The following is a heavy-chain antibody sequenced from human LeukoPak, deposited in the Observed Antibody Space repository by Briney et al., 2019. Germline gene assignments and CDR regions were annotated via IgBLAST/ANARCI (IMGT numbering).Heavy chain of an antibody. CDR3: ARDYGGIGSAFDI. V-gene: IGHV1-69*06. D-gene: IGHD1-26*01. CDR2: INPIFGTA. Sequence: SVTVSCTASGGTFSGYAISWVRQAPGQGLEWMGGINPIFGTAYYAQKFQGRVTITAHKSTSTAYMELSSLRAEDTAVFYCARDYGGIGSAFDIWGQVTMVTVSS. CDR1: GGTFSGYA. J-gene: IGHJ3*02.